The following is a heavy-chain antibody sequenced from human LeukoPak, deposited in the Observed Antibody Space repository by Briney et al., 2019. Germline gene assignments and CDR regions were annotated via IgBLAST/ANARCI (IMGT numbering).Heavy chain of an antibody. J-gene: IGHJ3*02. CDR2: ISAYNGNT. CDR3: ARDTHYGAFDI. D-gene: IGHD3-10*01. V-gene: IGHV1-18*01. Sequence: WMGWISAYNGNTNYAQKLQGRVTMTTDTSTSTAYMELRSLRSDDTAVYYCARDTHYGAFDICGQGTMVTVSS.